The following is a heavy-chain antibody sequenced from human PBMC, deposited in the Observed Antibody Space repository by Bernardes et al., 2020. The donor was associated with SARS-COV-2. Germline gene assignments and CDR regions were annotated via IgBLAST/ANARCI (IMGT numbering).Heavy chain of an antibody. J-gene: IGHJ6*02. CDR1: GFTFSSYA. V-gene: IGHV3-23*01. CDR2: ISGSGGST. CDR3: AKCEGYGMDV. Sequence: GGSLRLSCAASGFTFSSYAMSWVRQAPGKGLEWVSAISGSGGSTYYADSVKGRLTLSRDNSKNTLYLQMNSLRAEDTAVYYCAKCEGYGMDVWGQGTTVTVSS.